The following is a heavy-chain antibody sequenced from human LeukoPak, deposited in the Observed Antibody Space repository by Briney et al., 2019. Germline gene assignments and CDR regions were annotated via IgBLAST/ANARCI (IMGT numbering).Heavy chain of an antibody. CDR2: IYYSGST. D-gene: IGHD3-10*01. J-gene: IGHJ3*02. V-gene: IGHV4-59*01. CDR1: GGSISSYY. CDR3: ARVGFGEFSAAFDI. Sequence: PSETLSLTCTVSGGSISSYYWSWIRQPPGKRLEWIGYIYYSGSTNYNPSLKSRVTISVDTSKNQFSLKLSSVTAADTAVYYCARVGFGEFSAAFDIWGQGTMVTVSS.